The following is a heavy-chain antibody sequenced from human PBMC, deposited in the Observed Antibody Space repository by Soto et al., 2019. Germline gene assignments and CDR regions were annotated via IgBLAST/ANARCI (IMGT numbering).Heavy chain of an antibody. Sequence: GASVKVSCKASGYTFTSYGISWVRQAPGQGLEWMGWINANNGNTNYAQKFQGRVTMTTDTSTSTAYMELSRLRSDDTAVYYCAREVSEQDAFDIWGQGTMVTVSS. CDR3: AREVSEQDAFDI. CDR2: INANNGNT. J-gene: IGHJ3*02. D-gene: IGHD3-22*01. V-gene: IGHV1-18*01. CDR1: GYTFTSYG.